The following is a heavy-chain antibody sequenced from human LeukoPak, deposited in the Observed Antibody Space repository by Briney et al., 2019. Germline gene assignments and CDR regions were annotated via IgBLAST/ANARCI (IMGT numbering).Heavy chain of an antibody. Sequence: SQTLSLTCTVSGGPISSGGYYWSWIRQHPGKGLEWIGYIYYSGSTYYNPSLKSRVTISVDASKNQFSLKLSSVTAADTAVYYCATGIAVAADDAFDIWGQGTMVTVSS. D-gene: IGHD6-19*01. J-gene: IGHJ3*02. CDR2: IYYSGST. V-gene: IGHV4-31*03. CDR1: GGPISSGGYY. CDR3: ATGIAVAADDAFDI.